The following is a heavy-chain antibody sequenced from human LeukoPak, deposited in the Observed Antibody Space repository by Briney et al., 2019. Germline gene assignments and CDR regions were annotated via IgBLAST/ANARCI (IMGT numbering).Heavy chain of an antibody. CDR1: GGSFSRYS. CDR2: INHSGST. V-gene: IGHV4-34*01. Sequence: SETLSLTCAVYGGSFSRYSWSWIRQPPGKGLEWIGEINHSGSTNYNPSLKGRVTISVDTSKNQFSLKLRSVTAADTAVYYCALVVGKYSSSWYYWGQGTLVTVSS. D-gene: IGHD6-13*01. CDR3: ALVVGKYSSSWYY. J-gene: IGHJ4*02.